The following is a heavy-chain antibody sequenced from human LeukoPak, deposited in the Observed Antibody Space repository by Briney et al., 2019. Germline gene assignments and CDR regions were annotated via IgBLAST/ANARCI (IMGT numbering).Heavy chain of an antibody. CDR1: GDTFTDFY. J-gene: IGHJ6*03. CDR3: ARGHGSYYYYMDV. D-gene: IGHD3-10*01. Sequence: GSVKVSCKASGDTFTDFYMLWGRQAPGQEGEGMGGINPNGGGTDYTQKFQGRVTITRDTSTSTAYMELSRLRSYDTAVYHCARGHGSYYYYMDVWGKGTTVTVSS. CDR2: INPNGGGT. V-gene: IGHV1-2*02.